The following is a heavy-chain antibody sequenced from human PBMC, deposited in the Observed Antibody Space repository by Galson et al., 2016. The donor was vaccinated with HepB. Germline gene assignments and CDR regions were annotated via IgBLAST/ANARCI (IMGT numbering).Heavy chain of an antibody. V-gene: IGHV3-23*01. D-gene: IGHD2-15*01. CDR2: ISGSTSRT. CDR1: GFTFSNYA. J-gene: IGHJ3*01. Sequence: SLRLSCAASGFTFSNYAMRWVRQAPGKGLEWVSAISGSTSRTYYAGAVKGHFTISRDNYQNTLYLQMNSLRAGDTALYYRAKASAKNSGGACDSWGQGTMVTVSS. CDR3: AKASAKNSGGACDS.